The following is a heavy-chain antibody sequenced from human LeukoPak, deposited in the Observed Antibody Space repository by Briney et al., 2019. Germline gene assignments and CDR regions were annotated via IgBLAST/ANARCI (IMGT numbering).Heavy chain of an antibody. D-gene: IGHD6-19*01. Sequence: SETLSLTCTVSGGSISSYYWSWIRQPPGKGLEWIGYIYSSGSTNYKPSLESRVTISVDPSKNQFSLKLSSVTAADTAVYYCARRGYSTGWYYFDYWGQGTLVTVSS. J-gene: IGHJ4*02. V-gene: IGHV4-59*08. CDR1: GGSISSYY. CDR3: ARRGYSTGWYYFDY. CDR2: IYSSGST.